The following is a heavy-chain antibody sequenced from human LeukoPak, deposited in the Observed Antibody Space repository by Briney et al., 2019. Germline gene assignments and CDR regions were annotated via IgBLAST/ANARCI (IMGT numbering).Heavy chain of an antibody. CDR1: GGSISSSSYY. V-gene: IGHV4-39*07. CDR2: IYYSGST. CDR3: ARDDLSRGGFDP. Sequence: PSETLSLTCTVSGGSISSSSYYWGWIRQPPGKGLEWIGSIYYSGSTYYNPSLKSRVTISVDTSKKQFSLKLSSVTAADTAFYYCARDDLSRGGFDPWGQGVLVTVSS. J-gene: IGHJ5*02. D-gene: IGHD3/OR15-3a*01.